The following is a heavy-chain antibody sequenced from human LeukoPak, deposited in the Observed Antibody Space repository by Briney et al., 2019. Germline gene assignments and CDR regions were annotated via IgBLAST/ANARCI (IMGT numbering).Heavy chain of an antibody. J-gene: IGHJ6*02. CDR1: GFTFSSYA. Sequence: GGSLRLSCAASGFTFSSYAMHWVRQAPGKGLEWVAVISYDGSNKYYADSVKGRFTISRDNSKNTLYLQMNSLRAEDTAVYYCARDRVITVTNTIMDVWGQGTTVTASS. D-gene: IGHD4-17*01. CDR3: ARDRVITVTNTIMDV. V-gene: IGHV3-30-3*01. CDR2: ISYDGSNK.